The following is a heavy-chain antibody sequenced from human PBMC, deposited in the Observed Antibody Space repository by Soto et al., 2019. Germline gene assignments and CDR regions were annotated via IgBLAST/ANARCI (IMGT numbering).Heavy chain of an antibody. CDR1: GFSVSGNY. D-gene: IGHD2-2*01. CDR3: ARVPGDASNHDAFDM. CDR2: VWPGGDT. J-gene: IGHJ3*02. Sequence: GGSLRLSCAASGFSVSGNYMTWVRQSPGKGLEWVSVVWPGGDTYYADSVKGRFTISRDNSKNTLYLQMNTLRAEDTAVYYCARVPGDASNHDAFDMWGQGTTVTVSS. V-gene: IGHV3-66*01.